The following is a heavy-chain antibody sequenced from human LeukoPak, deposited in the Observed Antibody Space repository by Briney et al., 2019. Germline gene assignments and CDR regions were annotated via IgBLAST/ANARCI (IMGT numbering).Heavy chain of an antibody. CDR1: GGSFSGYC. Sequence: PSETLSLTCAVYGGSFSGYCWSWIRQPPGKGLEWIGYIYHSGSTNYNPSLKSRVTISVDTSKNQFSLKLSSVTAADTAVYYCARGGGYASPIGYWGQGALVTVSS. CDR3: ARGGGYASPIGY. D-gene: IGHD5-12*01. J-gene: IGHJ4*02. CDR2: IYHSGST. V-gene: IGHV4-59*01.